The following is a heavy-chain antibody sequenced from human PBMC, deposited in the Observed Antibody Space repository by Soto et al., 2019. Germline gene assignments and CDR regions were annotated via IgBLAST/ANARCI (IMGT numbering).Heavy chain of an antibody. Sequence: QVQLQESGPGLVKPSETLSLTCTVSGGTISRYYWSWIRQPPGKGLEWIGYMYNTGSTVYTPSFKIRVTRSVDTSKNQFSLKLHSVTAAYTAVYYCARDLWGYCGTDCYPLDVWGQGTTVTVSS. D-gene: IGHD2-21*02. CDR1: GGTISRYY. V-gene: IGHV4-59*01. CDR3: ARDLWGYCGTDCYPLDV. CDR2: MYNTGST. J-gene: IGHJ6*02.